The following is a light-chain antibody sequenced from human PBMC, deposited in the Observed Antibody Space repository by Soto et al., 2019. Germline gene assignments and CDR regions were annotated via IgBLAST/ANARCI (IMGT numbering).Light chain of an antibody. CDR3: CSYAGSKTYV. J-gene: IGLJ1*01. CDR2: EGS. V-gene: IGLV2-23*01. CDR1: ISDVGNYNL. Sequence: QSVLTQPASVSGSPGQSITISCTVPISDVGNYNLVSWYQKHPGKVPKLMIYEGSKRPSGVSHRFSGSQSGNTASLAISGLQAEDEADYYCCSYAGSKTYVFGTGTKVTVL.